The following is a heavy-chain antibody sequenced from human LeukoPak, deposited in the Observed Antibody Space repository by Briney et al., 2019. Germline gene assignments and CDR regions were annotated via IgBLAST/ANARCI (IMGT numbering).Heavy chain of an antibody. CDR2: FDPEDGGT. D-gene: IGHD3-16*01. CDR3: ARGHGPTGDWFDP. Sequence: ASAKVSCKVSGYTLTELSMHWGRQAPGKGLEWMGGFDPEDGGTIYAQKFQGRVTMTEDTSTATAYMELSSLRAEDTAVYYCARGHGPTGDWFDPWGQGTLVTVSS. CDR1: GYTLTELS. V-gene: IGHV1-24*01. J-gene: IGHJ5*02.